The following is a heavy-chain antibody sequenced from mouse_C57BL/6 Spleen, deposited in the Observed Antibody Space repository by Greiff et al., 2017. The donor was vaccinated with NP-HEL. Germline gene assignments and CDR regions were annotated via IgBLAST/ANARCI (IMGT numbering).Heavy chain of an antibody. CDR1: GYTFTSYW. D-gene: IGHD1-1*01. V-gene: IGHV1-59*01. CDR3: ARGGGVLRYPFAY. Sequence: QVHVKQPGAELVRPGTSVKLSCKASGYTFTSYWMHWVKQRPGQGLEWIGVIDPSDSYTNYNQKFKGKATLTVDTSSSTAYMQLSSLTSEDSAVYYCARGGGVLRYPFAYWGQGTLVTVSA. CDR2: IDPSDSYT. J-gene: IGHJ3*01.